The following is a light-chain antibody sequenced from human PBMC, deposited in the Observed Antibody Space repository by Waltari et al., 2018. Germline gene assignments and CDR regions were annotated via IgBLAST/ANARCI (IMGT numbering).Light chain of an antibody. V-gene: IGKV1-5*03. J-gene: IGKJ4*01. CDR1: QSIRSS. Sequence: DIQMTQSPSTLSASVGDRVTITCRASQSIRSSLAWYQQKPGNAPKFLIYEASSLESGGPSRFSCSGSGTEVTLTISSLQPDDFATYVGQQYDAYALTFGGGTKVEIK. CDR2: EAS. CDR3: QQYDAYALT.